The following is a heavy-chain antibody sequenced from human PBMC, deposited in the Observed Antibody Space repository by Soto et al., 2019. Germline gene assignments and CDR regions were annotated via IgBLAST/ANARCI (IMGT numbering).Heavy chain of an antibody. CDR1: GGSLTSSSHF. D-gene: IGHD4-4*01. J-gene: IGHJ4*02. Sequence: SLTCTASGGSLTSSSHFWGWVRQPPGKGLEWVGTIYFTGNTYYTPSLKSRLTMSIDTSQNQFSLQLNSVTPEDTAIYYCARDPPGFHSAFDFWGQGTLVTVSS. CDR3: ARDPPGFHSAFDF. V-gene: IGHV4-39*02. CDR2: IYFTGNT.